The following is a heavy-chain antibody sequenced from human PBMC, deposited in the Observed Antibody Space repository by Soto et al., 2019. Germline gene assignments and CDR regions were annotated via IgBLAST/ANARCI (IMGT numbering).Heavy chain of an antibody. V-gene: IGHV1-8*01. D-gene: IGHD3-3*01. CDR2: MNPNSGNT. CDR1: GYTFTRYD. Sequence: ASVKVSCKASGYTFTRYDINWVRQATGQGLEWMGWMNPNSGNTGYAQKFQGRVTMTRNTSISTAYMELSSLRSEDTAVYYCARLGSRYYDFWSGYYSNLDYYYYYMDVWGKGTTVTVSS. CDR3: ARLGSRYYDFWSGYYSNLDYYYYYMDV. J-gene: IGHJ6*03.